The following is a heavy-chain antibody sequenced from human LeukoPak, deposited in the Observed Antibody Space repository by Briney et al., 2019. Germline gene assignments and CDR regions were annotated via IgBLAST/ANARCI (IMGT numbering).Heavy chain of an antibody. CDR1: GFTFTDYY. D-gene: IGHD5-18*01. CDR2: ISSSGSTI. CDR3: ARDAPRGYSYGPFDY. Sequence: GGSLRLSCAASGFTFTDYYMSWIRQAPGKGLEWLSYISSSGSTIYYADSVKGRFTISRDNAKNSLYLQMNSLRAEDTAVYYCARDAPRGYSYGPFDYWGQGALVTVSS. J-gene: IGHJ4*02. V-gene: IGHV3-11*04.